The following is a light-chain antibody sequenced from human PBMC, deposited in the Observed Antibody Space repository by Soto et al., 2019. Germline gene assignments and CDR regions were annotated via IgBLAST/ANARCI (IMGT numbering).Light chain of an antibody. V-gene: IGKV1-5*03. CDR2: KAS. CDR1: QSISSW. J-gene: IGKJ1*01. CDR3: QQYNSYSWT. Sequence: DLQMTQSPSTLSASVGDRVTITCRASQSISSWLAWYQQKPGKAPKLLIYKASSLESGVPSRFSGSGSGTEFTLTISSLQPDDFATHYCQQYNSYSWTFGQGTKVEIK.